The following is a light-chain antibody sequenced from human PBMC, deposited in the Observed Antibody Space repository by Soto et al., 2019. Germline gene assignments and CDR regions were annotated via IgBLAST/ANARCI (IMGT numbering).Light chain of an antibody. Sequence: QSVLTQPGSVSGSPGQSITISCTGTSSDVGSYKFVSWYQQYPGKAPKLMIYEGSKRPSGVSDRFSGSKSGNTAPPTISGLQAEDEADYFCCSYAGGSNVFGAGTKVTVL. CDR2: EGS. CDR1: SSDVGSYKF. V-gene: IGLV2-23*03. CDR3: CSYAGGSNV. J-gene: IGLJ1*01.